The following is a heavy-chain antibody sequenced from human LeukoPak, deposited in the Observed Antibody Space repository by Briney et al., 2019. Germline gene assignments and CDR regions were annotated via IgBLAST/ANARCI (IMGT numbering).Heavy chain of an antibody. CDR1: GYTFTSQW. CDR2: VFPRDSDT. J-gene: IGHJ5*01. V-gene: IGHV5-51*01. D-gene: IGHD5-24*01. CDR3: ARLNGYIDS. Sequence: GESLKISCKGYGYTFTSQWIGWVRQMPGKGLEWMGNVFPRDSDTRYSPSFQGRVTISVDKSINSAYLQWTSLKASDTAIYYCARLNGYIDSWGQGTQVTVSS.